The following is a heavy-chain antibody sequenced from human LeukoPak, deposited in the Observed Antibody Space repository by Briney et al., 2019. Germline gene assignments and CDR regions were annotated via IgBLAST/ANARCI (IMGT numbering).Heavy chain of an antibody. CDR2: IHYTGIN. CDR1: DGSISGYY. V-gene: IGHV4-59*08. D-gene: IGHD3-10*01. Sequence: PSETLSLTCTVSDGSISGYYWGWIRQAPGRGLEWIAYIHYTGINNYNPSLKSRAAVLVHTSTNQFSLKLTSVTAADTAMYYCARHITGSGSAFDLWGRGTLVTVSS. CDR3: ARHITGSGSAFDL. J-gene: IGHJ2*01.